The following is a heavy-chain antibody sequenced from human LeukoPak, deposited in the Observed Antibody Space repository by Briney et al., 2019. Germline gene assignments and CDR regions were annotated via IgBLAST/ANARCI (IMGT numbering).Heavy chain of an antibody. CDR2: IYYSGST. V-gene: IGHV4-59*08. D-gene: IGHD1-1*01. CDR1: GGSISSYY. J-gene: IGHJ5*02. CDR3: ARAGAEDNWFDP. Sequence: SETLSLTCTVSGGSISSYYWSWIRQPPGKGLEWIGYIYYSGSTNYNPSLKSRVTISVDTSKNQFSLKLSSVTAADTAVYYCARAGAEDNWFDPWSQGTLVTVSS.